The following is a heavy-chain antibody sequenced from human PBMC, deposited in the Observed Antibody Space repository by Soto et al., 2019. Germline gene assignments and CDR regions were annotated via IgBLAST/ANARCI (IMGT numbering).Heavy chain of an antibody. CDR1: GFTFSSYS. CDR3: ARVRYYDSSGYYLIFDY. CDR2: ISSSSSYI. V-gene: IGHV3-21*01. D-gene: IGHD3-22*01. Sequence: GWSLRLSCAASGFTFSSYSMNWVRQAPGKGLEWVSSISSSSSYIYYADSVKGRFTISRDNAKNSLYLQMNSLRAEDTAVYYCARVRYYDSSGYYLIFDYWGQGTLVTVSS. J-gene: IGHJ4*02.